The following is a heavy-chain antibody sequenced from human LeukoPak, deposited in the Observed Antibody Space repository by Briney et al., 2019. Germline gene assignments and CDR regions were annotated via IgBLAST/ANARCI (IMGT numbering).Heavy chain of an antibody. CDR1: GYTFTSYH. J-gene: IGHJ4*02. CDR3: ARVRGMTTRDLDY. Sequence: ASVKVSCKASGYTFTSYHMHWVRQAPGQGLEWVGMINPSYGSTTYAQKFQGRVTMTRDTSTSIVYMELSSLGSEDTAVYYCARVRGMTTRDLDYWGQGTLVTVSS. D-gene: IGHD5-24*01. V-gene: IGHV1-46*01. CDR2: INPSYGST.